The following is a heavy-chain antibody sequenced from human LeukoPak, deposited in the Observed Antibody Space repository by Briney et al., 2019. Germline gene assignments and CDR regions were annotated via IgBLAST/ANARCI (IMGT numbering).Heavy chain of an antibody. D-gene: IGHD1-26*01. CDR2: ISGSSTTV. Sequence: PGGSLRLSCAASGFTFSTYSINWVRQAPGKGLEWVSYISGSSTTVYYADSVKGRFTISRDNAKNSLYLQMNSLRDDDTAVYYCAKDLVGATASWGQGTLVTVSS. CDR1: GFTFSTYS. CDR3: AKDLVGATAS. J-gene: IGHJ5*02. V-gene: IGHV3-48*02.